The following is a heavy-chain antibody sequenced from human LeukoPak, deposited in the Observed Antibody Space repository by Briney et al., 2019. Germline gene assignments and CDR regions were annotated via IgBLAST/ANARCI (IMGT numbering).Heavy chain of an antibody. CDR2: IYYSGST. Sequence: SETLSLTCTVSGGSVSSGSYYWRWIRQPPGKGLEWFGYIYYSGSTNYHPSLKPRFTISVDTSKNQFSLKLSSVTAADTAVYYCAREGQLGYCSSTSCYPGFDGWGQGTLVTVSS. J-gene: IGHJ5*02. CDR1: GGSVSSGSYY. V-gene: IGHV4-61*01. D-gene: IGHD2-2*01. CDR3: AREGQLGYCSSTSCYPGFDG.